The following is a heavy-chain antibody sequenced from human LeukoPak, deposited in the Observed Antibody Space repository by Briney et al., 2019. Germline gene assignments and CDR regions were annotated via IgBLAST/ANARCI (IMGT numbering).Heavy chain of an antibody. J-gene: IGHJ4*02. CDR2: IYTSGST. CDR1: GGSISSYY. CDR3: ARDRYYYDSSGYLFDY. Sequence: SETLSLTCTVSGGSISSYYWSWIRQPAGKGLERIGRIYTSGSTTYNPSLKSRVTMSVDTSKNQFSLKLSSVTAADTAVYYCARDRYYYDSSGYLFDYWGQGTLVTVSS. V-gene: IGHV4-4*07. D-gene: IGHD3-22*01.